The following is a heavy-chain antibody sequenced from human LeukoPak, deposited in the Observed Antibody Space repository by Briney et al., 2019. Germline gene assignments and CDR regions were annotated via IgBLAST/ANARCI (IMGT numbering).Heavy chain of an antibody. V-gene: IGHV3-30*04. CDR2: ISYDGSNK. D-gene: IGHD5-18*01. CDR3: ARVGRGYSFNVYYFDY. CDR1: GFSFSSYA. J-gene: IGHJ4*02. Sequence: GGSLRLSCAVSGFSFSSYAMSWVRQAPGKGLEWVAVISYDGSNKYYADSVKGRFTISRDNSKNTLYLQMNSLRAEDTAVFYCARVGRGYSFNVYYFDYWGQGTLVTVSS.